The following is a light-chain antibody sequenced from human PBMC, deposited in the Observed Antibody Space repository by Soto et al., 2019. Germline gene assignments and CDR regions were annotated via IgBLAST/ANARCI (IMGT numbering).Light chain of an antibody. CDR2: EGS. CDR3: CSYAGSRTHVV. V-gene: IGLV2-23*01. CDR1: SSDVGSYNL. Sequence: QSVLTQPASVSGSPGQSITISCTATSSDVGSYNLVSWYQQHPGKAPKLMIYEGSKRPSGVSNRFSGSKSGNTASLTISGLQAEDEADYYCCSYAGSRTHVVFGGGTQLTVL. J-gene: IGLJ2*01.